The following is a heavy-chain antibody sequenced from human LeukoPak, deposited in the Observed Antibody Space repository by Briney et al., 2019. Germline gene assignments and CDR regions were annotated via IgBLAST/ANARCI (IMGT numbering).Heavy chain of an antibody. CDR2: IYTSGST. J-gene: IGHJ4*02. V-gene: IGHV4-61*02. CDR3: ARVCPGSGSYYFDY. D-gene: IGHD3-10*01. Sequence: SQTLSLTCTVSGGSIGSGSYYWSWIRQPAGKGLEWIGRIYTSGSTNYNPSLKSRVTISVDTSKNQFSLKLSSVTAADTAVYYCARVCPGSGSYYFDYWGQGTLVTVSS. CDR1: GGSIGSGSYY.